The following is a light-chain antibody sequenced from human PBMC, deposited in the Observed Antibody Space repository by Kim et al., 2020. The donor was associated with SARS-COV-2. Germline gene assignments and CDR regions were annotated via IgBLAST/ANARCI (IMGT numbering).Light chain of an antibody. V-gene: IGLV2-8*01. CDR1: SSDVGGYNY. CDR2: EVC. CDR3: SSYAGSNNLV. J-gene: IGLJ2*01. Sequence: GQSVTISCTGTSSDVGGYNYVSWYQQHPGKAPKLMIYEVCKRPAGVPDRFSGSKSGNTASLTVSGRQAEDEADYYCSSYAGSNNLVFGGGTQLTVL.